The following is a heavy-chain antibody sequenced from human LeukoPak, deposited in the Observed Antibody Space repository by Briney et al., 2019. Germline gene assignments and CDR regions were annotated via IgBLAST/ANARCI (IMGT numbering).Heavy chain of an antibody. D-gene: IGHD3-22*01. J-gene: IGHJ4*02. CDR3: AREGGYYDSSGYYLR. Sequence: ASVKVSCKXSGGTFSSYAISWVRQAPGQGLEWMGRIIPIFGTANYSQKFQGRVTITTDESTSTAYMELSSLRSEDTAVYYCAREGGYYDSSGYYLRWGQATLVTVSS. CDR1: GGTFSSYA. CDR2: IIPIFGTA. V-gene: IGHV1-69*05.